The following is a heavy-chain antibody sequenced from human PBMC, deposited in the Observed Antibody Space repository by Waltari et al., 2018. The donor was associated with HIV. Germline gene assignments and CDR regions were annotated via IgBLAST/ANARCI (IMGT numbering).Heavy chain of an antibody. D-gene: IGHD2-15*01. CDR3: ARDLVVAAAEGFDP. J-gene: IGHJ5*02. V-gene: IGHV4-59*01. CDR2: IYYSGRT. Sequence: QVELQESGPGLVKPSETLSLTCTVSGGSITSSYWSWIRPSPGLGLEWIGHIYYSGRTTYNPSLKGRVIMSLDTSKTHSSLNLRSLSAADTAVYYCARDLVVAAAEGFDPWGQGILVTVSS. CDR1: GGSITSSY.